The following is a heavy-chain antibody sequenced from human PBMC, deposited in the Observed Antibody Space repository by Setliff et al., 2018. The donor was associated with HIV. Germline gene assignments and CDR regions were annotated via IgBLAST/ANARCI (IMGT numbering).Heavy chain of an antibody. J-gene: IGHJ4*02. V-gene: IGHV3-30*04. CDR1: GFTFNTYA. CDR2: LSYDGDNY. CDR3: ARPKRGGQWLVPIDY. D-gene: IGHD6-19*01. Sequence: GGSLRLSCAASGFTFNTYAMHWVRQPPGKVLEWVAVLSYDGDNYYYEDSVRGRFTISRDNSKNTLYLQMNSLRAEDTAVYYCARPKRGGQWLVPIDYWGQGTLVTVSS.